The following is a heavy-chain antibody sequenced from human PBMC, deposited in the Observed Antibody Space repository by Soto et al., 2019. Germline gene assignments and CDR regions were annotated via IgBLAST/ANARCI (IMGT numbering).Heavy chain of an antibody. D-gene: IGHD2-15*01. J-gene: IGHJ4*02. CDR1: GFTFSSYA. V-gene: IGHV3-30-3*01. CDR3: ARDGLLGYFDY. CDR2: ISYDGSNK. Sequence: QVQLVESGGGVVQPGRSLRLSCAASGFTFSSYAMHWVRQAPGKGLEWVAVISYDGSNKYYADSVKGRFTISRDNSKKPLELEMNSLRAEDTAVYYCARDGLLGYFDYWGQGTLVTVSS.